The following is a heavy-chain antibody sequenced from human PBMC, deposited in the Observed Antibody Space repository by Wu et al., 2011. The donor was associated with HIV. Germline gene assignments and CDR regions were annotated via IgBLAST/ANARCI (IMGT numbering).Heavy chain of an antibody. CDR1: GYIFTNYG. V-gene: IGHV1-18*01. J-gene: IGHJ5*02. D-gene: IGHD3-10*01. CDR2: ISPYNGDT. CDR3: ARNFYGSGSYRMDP. Sequence: QVQLVQSGAEVKKPGASVKVSCKTSGYIFTNYGISWVRQAPGQGLEWMGWISPYNGDTNYSQKLQGRVTMTTDTSTSTAYMELRSLRSDDTAVYYCARNFYGSGSYRMDPWGQGTLVTVSS.